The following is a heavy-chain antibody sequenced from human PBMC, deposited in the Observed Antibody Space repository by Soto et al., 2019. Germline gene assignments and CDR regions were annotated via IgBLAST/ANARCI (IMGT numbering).Heavy chain of an antibody. CDR3: ARHRKLVPGEDS. Sequence: QVQLVESGGGLVKPGGSLRLSCAASGFTFTDYYMSWIRQAPGKGLEWVSYIDSSDTTIYYADSVRGRLTVARDNAKNSLYLQMNSLTPDPTAVYYCARHRKLVPGEDSWGQGTLVTVAS. CDR2: IDSSDTTI. J-gene: IGHJ4*02. D-gene: IGHD6-19*01. V-gene: IGHV3-11*01. CDR1: GFTFTDYY.